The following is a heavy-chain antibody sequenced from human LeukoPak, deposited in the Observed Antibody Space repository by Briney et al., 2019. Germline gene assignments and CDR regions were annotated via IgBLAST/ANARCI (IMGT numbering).Heavy chain of an antibody. CDR1: GFTFSNYG. Sequence: PGGSLRLSCAASGFTFSNYGMHWVRQAPGKGLEWVAFTQYDRNYNKYADSVKGRFTISRDNSKNTMFLQMNSLRPEDTAVYFCAKDRAMQGYYDSTGYYGNFYCVDVWGKGTTVIVSS. CDR2: TQYDRNYN. CDR3: AKDRAMQGYYDSTGYYGNFYCVDV. D-gene: IGHD3-22*01. V-gene: IGHV3-30*02. J-gene: IGHJ6*03.